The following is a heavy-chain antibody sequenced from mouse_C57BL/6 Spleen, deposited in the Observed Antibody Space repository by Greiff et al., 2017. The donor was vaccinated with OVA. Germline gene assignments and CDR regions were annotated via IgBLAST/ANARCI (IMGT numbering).Heavy chain of an antibody. J-gene: IGHJ4*01. Sequence: VMLVESGAELARPGASVKLSCKASGYTFTSYGISWVQQRTGQGLEWIGEIYPRSGNTYYNEKFTGKATLTADKASSTAYIELRSLTTEKSAVYFCERARAMDYWGQGTSLTVSS. CDR2: IYPRSGNT. CDR3: ERARAMDY. V-gene: IGHV1-81*01. CDR1: GYTFTSYG.